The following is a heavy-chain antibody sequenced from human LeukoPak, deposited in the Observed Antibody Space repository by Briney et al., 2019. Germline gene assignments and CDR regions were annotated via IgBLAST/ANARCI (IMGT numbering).Heavy chain of an antibody. CDR3: SRWGSSSLDY. Sequence: PGGSLRLSCAASGFTFSSYGMQWVRQAPGKGLEWVAVIWYDGSYKYHADSVKGRFTISRDNSRNTLYLQMDSRSVEDTAVYYCSRWGSSSLDYWGQGTLVTVSS. J-gene: IGHJ4*02. D-gene: IGHD6-6*01. CDR2: IWYDGSYK. V-gene: IGHV3-33*01. CDR1: GFTFSSYG.